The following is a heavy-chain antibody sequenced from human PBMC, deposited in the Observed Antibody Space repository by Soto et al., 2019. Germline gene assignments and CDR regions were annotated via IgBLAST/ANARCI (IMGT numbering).Heavy chain of an antibody. D-gene: IGHD1-26*01. CDR1: GYSITSGYY. J-gene: IGHJ4*02. Sequence: SETLSLTCAVSGYSITSGYYWGWIRQPPGKGLEWIASIHHSGSTYYTPSLRSRVTISVDTSRNPFSLKLSSVTAADTAVYYCARASSGNYLSSVDYWGQGTLVTVSS. CDR2: IHHSGST. CDR3: ARASSGNYLSSVDY. V-gene: IGHV4-38-2*01.